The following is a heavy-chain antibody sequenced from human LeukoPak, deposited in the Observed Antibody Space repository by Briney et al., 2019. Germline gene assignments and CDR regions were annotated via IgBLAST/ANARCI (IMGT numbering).Heavy chain of an antibody. V-gene: IGHV1-2*02. CDR2: INPNSGGT. J-gene: IGHJ4*02. CDR3: ARVRGDSSSWYDY. Sequence: ASVKVSCKASGYTFTGYYMHWVRQAPGQGLGWMGWINPNSGGTNYAQKFQGRVTMTRDTSISTAYMELSRLRSDDTAVYYCARVRGDSSSWYDYWGQGTLVTVSS. CDR1: GYTFTGYY. D-gene: IGHD6-13*01.